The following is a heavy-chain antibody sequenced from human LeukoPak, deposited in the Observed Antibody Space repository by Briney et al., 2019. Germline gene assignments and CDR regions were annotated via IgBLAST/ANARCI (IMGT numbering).Heavy chain of an antibody. J-gene: IGHJ4*02. Sequence: ASVKVSCKASGYTFTSYGISWVRQAPGQGLEWMGWISAYNGNTNYAQKLQGRVTMTTDTSTSTAYMGLRSLRSDDTAVYYCARERVVSYCSSTSCYGLVDYWGQGTLVTVSS. CDR2: ISAYNGNT. D-gene: IGHD2-2*01. CDR1: GYTFTSYG. V-gene: IGHV1-18*01. CDR3: ARERVVSYCSSTSCYGLVDY.